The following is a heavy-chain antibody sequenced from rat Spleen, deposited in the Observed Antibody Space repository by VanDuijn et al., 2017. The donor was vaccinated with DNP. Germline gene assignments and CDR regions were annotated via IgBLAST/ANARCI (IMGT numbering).Heavy chain of an antibody. V-gene: IGHV5-31*01. CDR3: ATSTGAY. J-gene: IGHJ3*01. D-gene: IGHD1-2*01. CDR2: IISSGGGT. CDR1: GFTFNNYW. Sequence: EVQLVESGGDLVQPGGSLKLSCVASGFTFNNYWMAWIRQVPGRGLEWIAGIISSGGGTYYPDSVEGRFTISRDNGQNTLYLQMDSLRSEDTATYFCATSTGAYWGQGTLVTVSS.